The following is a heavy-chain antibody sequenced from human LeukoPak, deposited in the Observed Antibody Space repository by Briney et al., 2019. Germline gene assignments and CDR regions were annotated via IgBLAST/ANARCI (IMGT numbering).Heavy chain of an antibody. Sequence: SETLSLTCTVSGGSISSYYWSWIRQPPGKGLEWIGYIYYSGSTNYNPSLKSRVTISVDTSKNQFTLKLSSVTAADTAVYYCARGRGGEMATMPLYYYYYYGMDVWGQGTTVTVSS. V-gene: IGHV4-59*01. J-gene: IGHJ6*02. D-gene: IGHD5-24*01. CDR3: ARGRGGEMATMPLYYYYYYGMDV. CDR1: GGSISSYY. CDR2: IYYSGST.